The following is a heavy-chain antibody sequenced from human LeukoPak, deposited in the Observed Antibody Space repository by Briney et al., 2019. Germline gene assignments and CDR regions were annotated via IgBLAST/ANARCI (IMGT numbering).Heavy chain of an antibody. V-gene: IGHV1-2*02. D-gene: IGHD2-2*01. Sequence: ALVKVSCKASGYTFTGYYMHWVRQAPGQGLEWMGWINPNSGGTNYAQKFQGRVTMTRDTSISTAYMELSRLRSDDTAVYYCARVVVVPAAIEPLGYWGQGTLVTVSS. CDR3: ARVVVVPAAIEPLGY. CDR2: INPNSGGT. J-gene: IGHJ4*02. CDR1: GYTFTGYY.